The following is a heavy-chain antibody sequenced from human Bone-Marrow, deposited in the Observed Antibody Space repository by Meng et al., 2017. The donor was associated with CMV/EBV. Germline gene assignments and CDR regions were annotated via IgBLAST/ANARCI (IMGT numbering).Heavy chain of an antibody. CDR2: IDPSGDNT. J-gene: IGHJ4*02. D-gene: IGHD6-19*01. Sequence: ASVNVSCKPSGYTFIDYYLHWVRQAPGQGLEWMGIIDPSGDNTRYAQKFQDRVTMTRDTSTGTVYLELSSLTSDDTAVYYCARFTYSSRWSGDYWGQGTLVTVSS. CDR1: GYTFIDYY. CDR3: ARFTYSSRWSGDY. V-gene: IGHV1-46*01.